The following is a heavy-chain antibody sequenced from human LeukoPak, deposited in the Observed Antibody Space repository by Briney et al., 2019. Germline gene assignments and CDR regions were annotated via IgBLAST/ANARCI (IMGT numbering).Heavy chain of an antibody. Sequence: GGSLRLSCAASGFTFSSYEMNWVRQAPGKGLEWVSYISSSGSTIYYADSVKGRCTISRDNAKNSLYLQMNSLRAEDTAVYYCASYDILTGCYFDYWGQGTLVTVSS. CDR3: ASYDILTGCYFDY. CDR2: ISSSGSTI. J-gene: IGHJ4*02. V-gene: IGHV3-48*03. CDR1: GFTFSSYE. D-gene: IGHD3-9*01.